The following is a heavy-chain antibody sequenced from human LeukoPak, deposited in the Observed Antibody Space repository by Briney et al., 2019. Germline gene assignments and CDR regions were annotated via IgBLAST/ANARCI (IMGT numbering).Heavy chain of an antibody. CDR3: ARASITMRRGGNWFDP. V-gene: IGHV1-18*01. D-gene: IGHD3-10*01. J-gene: IGHJ5*02. CDR1: GYTFTSYG. Sequence: ASVKVSCKASGYTFTSYGISWVRQAPGQGLEWMGWISASNGNTNYAQKLQGRVTMTTDTSTNTAYMELRSLSSDDTAVYYCARASITMRRGGNWFDPWGQGTLVTVSS. CDR2: ISASNGNT.